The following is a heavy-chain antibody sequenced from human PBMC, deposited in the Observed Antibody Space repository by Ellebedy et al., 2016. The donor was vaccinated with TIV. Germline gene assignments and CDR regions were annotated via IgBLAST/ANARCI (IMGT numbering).Heavy chain of an antibody. CDR1: GFNFSIYS. D-gene: IGHD5-24*01. CDR3: ARAGPLEMNHFDY. Sequence: GESLKISCAVSGFNFSIYSMTWVRQAPGKGLEWVSSISRNSTYIYYADSVKGRFTISRDNAKNSLYLQRNSLRGDDTAVYYCARAGPLEMNHFDYWGQGTLVTVSS. J-gene: IGHJ4*02. V-gene: IGHV3-21*01. CDR2: ISRNSTYI.